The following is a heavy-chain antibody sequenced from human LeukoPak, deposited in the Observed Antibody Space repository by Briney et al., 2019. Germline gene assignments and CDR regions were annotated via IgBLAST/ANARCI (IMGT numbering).Heavy chain of an antibody. CDR3: ARDVGLYYYDSSGYIPRHFDY. CDR2: INPSGGST. Sequence: GASVKVSCKASGYTFTSYYMHWVRQAPGQGLEWMGIINPSGGSTSYAQKFQGRVTMTRDMSTSTVYMELSSLRSEDTAVYYCARDVGLYYYDSSGYIPRHFDYWGQGTLVTVSS. J-gene: IGHJ4*02. V-gene: IGHV1-46*01. D-gene: IGHD3-22*01. CDR1: GYTFTSYY.